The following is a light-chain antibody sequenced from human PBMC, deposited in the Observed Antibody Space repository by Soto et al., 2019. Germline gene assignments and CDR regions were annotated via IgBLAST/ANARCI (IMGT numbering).Light chain of an antibody. CDR3: QQYNTWPRT. J-gene: IGKJ2*01. Sequence: EIVMTQAPATLSVSPGERATVSCRASQSVSSNLAWYQQKPGQAPRLLIYCASTRATGIPARFSGSGSVTEFTLNIGSLQSEDFEVYYCQQYNTWPRTFGQGTKLEIK. V-gene: IGKV3-15*01. CDR2: CAS. CDR1: QSVSSN.